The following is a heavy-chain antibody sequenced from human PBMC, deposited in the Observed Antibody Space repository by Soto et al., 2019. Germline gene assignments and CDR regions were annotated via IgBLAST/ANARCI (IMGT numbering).Heavy chain of an antibody. D-gene: IGHD2-2*01. J-gene: IGHJ6*02. CDR3: ARFVRPCSATTCSTRADV. Sequence: SETLSLTCTVSGGFVNSDTHSWSWIRQTPGKRLEWIGFIYSGGSTKNPSLGSRVTMSVDTSKNQFSLKLRSVIVADTAVYHCARFVRPCSATTCSTRADVWGQGITVTVSS. CDR1: GGFVNSDTHS. CDR2: IYSGGST. V-gene: IGHV4-61*01.